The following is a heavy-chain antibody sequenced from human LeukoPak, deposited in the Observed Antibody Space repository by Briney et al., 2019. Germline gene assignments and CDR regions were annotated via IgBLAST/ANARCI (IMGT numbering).Heavy chain of an antibody. CDR3: TSTPVVVDTT. CDR2: IRSKANSYAT. J-gene: IGHJ5*02. CDR1: GFTFSGSA. D-gene: IGHD2-15*01. V-gene: IGHV3-73*01. Sequence: GGSLRLSCAASGFTFSGSAMRWVRQASGKGLEWVGRIRSKANSYATAYAASVKGRFTISRDDSKNTAYLQMNSLKTEDTAVYYCTSTPVVVDTTWGQGTLVTVSS.